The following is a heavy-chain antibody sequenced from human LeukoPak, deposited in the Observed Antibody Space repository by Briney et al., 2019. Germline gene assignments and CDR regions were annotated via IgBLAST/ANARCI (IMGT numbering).Heavy chain of an antibody. J-gene: IGHJ4*02. CDR1: GFTFSSYA. CDR2: IKQDGSEK. D-gene: IGHD1-1*01. Sequence: PGGSLRLSCVASGFTFSSYAMSWVRQAPGKGLEWVANIKQDGSEKYYVDSVKGRLTISRDNAKNSLYLQMNSLRAEDTAVYYCARDGSRYLGPADYWGQGTLVTVSS. V-gene: IGHV3-7*01. CDR3: ARDGSRYLGPADY.